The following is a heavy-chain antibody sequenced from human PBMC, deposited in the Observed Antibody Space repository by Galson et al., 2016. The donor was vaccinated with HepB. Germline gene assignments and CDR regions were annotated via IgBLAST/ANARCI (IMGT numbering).Heavy chain of an antibody. CDR3: AGPGFGLILYGFDP. J-gene: IGHJ5*02. Sequence: SETLSLTCTVSGGSISSNTYYWGWIRQPPGKGLEWIGSIYYSGSTYYNPSLKSRVTISVDTSKNQFSLKLSSVTAADTAVYYCAGPGFGLILYGFDPWGQGTLGTVSS. CDR1: GGSISSNTYY. D-gene: IGHD2-8*01. V-gene: IGHV4-39*01. CDR2: IYYSGST.